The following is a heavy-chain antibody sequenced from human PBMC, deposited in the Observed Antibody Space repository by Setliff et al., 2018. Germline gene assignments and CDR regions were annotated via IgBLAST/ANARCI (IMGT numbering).Heavy chain of an antibody. CDR3: AKDGVGPTFTYFFDY. CDR2: IPNDGRNK. D-gene: IGHD1-26*01. Sequence: GGSLRLSCAASGFTFSRYGIHWVRQAPGRGLEWVAFIPNDGRNKYYADSVKGRFTISRDNSKNSLFLQMNSLRVDDTAIYYCAKDGVGPTFTYFFDYWGQGSQVTVSS. CDR1: GFTFSRYG. V-gene: IGHV3-30*02. J-gene: IGHJ4*02.